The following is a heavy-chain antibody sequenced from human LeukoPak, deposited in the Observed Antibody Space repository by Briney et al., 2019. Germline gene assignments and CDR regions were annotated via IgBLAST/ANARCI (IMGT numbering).Heavy chain of an antibody. D-gene: IGHD2-8*01. CDR2: IYHSGST. CDR3: AGHVVYSYYYYYMDV. CDR1: GYSISSGYY. Sequence: PSETLSLTCAVSGYSISSGYYWGWIRQPPGKGLEWIGSIYHSGSTYYNPSLKSRVTISVDTSKNQFSLKLSSVTAADTALYYCAGHVVYSYYYYYMDVRGKGNTVTVSS. J-gene: IGHJ6*03. V-gene: IGHV4-38-2*01.